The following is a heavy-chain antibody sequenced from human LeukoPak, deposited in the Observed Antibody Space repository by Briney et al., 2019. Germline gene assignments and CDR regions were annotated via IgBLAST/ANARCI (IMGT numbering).Heavy chain of an antibody. J-gene: IGHJ6*02. V-gene: IGHV3-9*01. CDR3: AKGRNSRSWSGDGMDV. D-gene: IGHD1-26*01. Sequence: GGSLRLSCVTSGVTLDDYAIHWVRQAPGKGLEWVSGISWNGGNMGYADSVKGRFITSRDNAENSLYLQMNSLRPEDTALYYCAKGRNSRSWSGDGMDVWGQGTTVTVSS. CDR2: ISWNGGNM. CDR1: GVTLDDYA.